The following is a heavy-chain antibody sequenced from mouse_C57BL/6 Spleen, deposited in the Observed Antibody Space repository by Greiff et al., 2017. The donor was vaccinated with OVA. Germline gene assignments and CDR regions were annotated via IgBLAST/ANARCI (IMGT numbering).Heavy chain of an antibody. CDR2: IDPPDSYT. V-gene: IGHV1-69*01. Sequence: QVQLQQPGAELVMPGASVKLSCKASGYTFTSYWMHWVKQRPGQGLEWIGEIDPPDSYTNYNQKFKGKSTLTVDKSSSTAYMQLSSLTSEGSEVYCCARRDYGSSYWYCDVWGTGTTVTVAS. J-gene: IGHJ1*03. D-gene: IGHD1-1*01. CDR3: ARRDYGSSYWYCDV. CDR1: GYTFTSYW.